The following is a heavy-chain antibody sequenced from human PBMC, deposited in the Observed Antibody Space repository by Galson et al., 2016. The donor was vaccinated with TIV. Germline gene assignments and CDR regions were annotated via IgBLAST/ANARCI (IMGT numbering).Heavy chain of an antibody. V-gene: IGHV3-23*01. CDR2: ISGRGGTT. CDR1: GFSLSDYA. Sequence: SLRLSCAASGFSLSDYAMTWVRQAPGKGLEWVSDISGRGGTTHYADSVKGRFTISRDNSNSTLYLQMNSLRDEATAIYYCASGPRGSSWYYLDYWGQGTLVTVSS. D-gene: IGHD6-13*01. CDR3: ASGPRGSSWYYLDY. J-gene: IGHJ4*02.